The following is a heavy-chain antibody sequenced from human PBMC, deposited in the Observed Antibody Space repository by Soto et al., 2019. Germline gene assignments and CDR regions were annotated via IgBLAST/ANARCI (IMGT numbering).Heavy chain of an antibody. V-gene: IGHV3-23*01. CDR2: INTSGGST. D-gene: IGHD3-10*01. J-gene: IGHJ6*02. CDR1: GFSFSSYA. Sequence: DVQLLESGGGLVQPGGSLRLSCAASGFSFSSYAMSWVRQAPGKGLEWVSGINTSGGSTYYADSVKGRFTTSRDNSRNTLYLQMNSLRAEDTAVYYCAKDWVPMDVWGQGTTVTVSS. CDR3: AKDWVPMDV.